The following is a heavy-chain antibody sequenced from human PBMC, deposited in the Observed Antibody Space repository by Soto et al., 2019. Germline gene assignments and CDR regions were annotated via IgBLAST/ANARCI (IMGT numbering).Heavy chain of an antibody. Sequence: PGRALRLNCAEPGFTFSSYGMHWVRQAPGKGLEWVAVIWYDGSNKYYADSVKGRFTISRDNSKNTLYLQMNSLRAEDTAVYYCARTRYYYDSSGFDYWGQGTLFTVS. CDR3: ARTRYYYDSSGFDY. J-gene: IGHJ4*02. CDR1: GFTFSSYG. CDR2: IWYDGSNK. V-gene: IGHV3-33*01. D-gene: IGHD3-22*01.